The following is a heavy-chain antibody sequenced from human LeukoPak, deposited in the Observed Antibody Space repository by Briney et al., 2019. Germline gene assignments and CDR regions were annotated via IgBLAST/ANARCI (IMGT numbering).Heavy chain of an antibody. D-gene: IGHD2-21*02. CDR2: IDPSASYT. V-gene: IGHV5-10-1*01. CDR1: GYSFTSYW. J-gene: IGHJ4*02. CDR3: ARQGPYCGGDCYPQSPDY. Sequence: GESLKISCKGSGYSFTSYWISWVRQMPGKGLEWMGRIDPSASYTNYSPSFQGHVTISADKSISTAYLQWSSLKASDTAMYYCARQGPYCGGDCYPQSPDYWGQGTLVTVSS.